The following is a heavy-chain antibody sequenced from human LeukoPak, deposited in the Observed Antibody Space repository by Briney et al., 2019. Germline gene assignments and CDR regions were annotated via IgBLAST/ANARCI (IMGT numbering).Heavy chain of an antibody. CDR2: ISAYNGNT. V-gene: IGHV1-18*01. J-gene: IGHJ6*02. D-gene: IGHD4-17*01. CDR1: GYTFTSYG. CDR3: ARDSGDYTYYYYGMDV. Sequence: ASVTVSCKASGYTFTSYGISWVRQAPGQGLEWMGWISAYNGNTNYAQKLQGRVTMTTDTSTSTAYMELRSLRSDDTAVYYCARDSGDYTYYYYGMDVWGQGTTVTVSS.